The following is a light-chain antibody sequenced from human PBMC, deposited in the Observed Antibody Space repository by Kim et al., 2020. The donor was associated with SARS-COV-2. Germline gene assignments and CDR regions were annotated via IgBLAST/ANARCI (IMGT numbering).Light chain of an antibody. J-gene: IGLJ1*01. Sequence: LTQPPSASGTPGQRVTISCSGSSSNIGSNYVYWYQQLPGTAPKLLIYRNNQRPSGVPDRFSGSKSGTSASLAISGLRSEDEADYYCAAWDDSLSGSGVFGTGTKVTVL. V-gene: IGLV1-47*01. CDR2: RNN. CDR1: SSNIGSNY. CDR3: AAWDDSLSGSGV.